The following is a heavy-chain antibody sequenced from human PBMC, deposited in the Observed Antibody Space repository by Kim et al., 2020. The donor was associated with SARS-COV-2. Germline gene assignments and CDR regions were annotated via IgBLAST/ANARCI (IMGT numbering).Heavy chain of an antibody. CDR1: GFTFSNYG. CDR3: AREGSSGSFPDS. Sequence: GGSLRLSCAASGFTFSNYGMHWVRQAPGKGLEWVAHTSYDESNKYYADSVEGRFTISRDNSKNTLYLQMNTLRVDDTAVYYCAREGSSGSFPDSWGQGTRVIVSS. D-gene: IGHD3-10*01. CDR2: TSYDESNK. J-gene: IGHJ4*02. V-gene: IGHV3-30*03.